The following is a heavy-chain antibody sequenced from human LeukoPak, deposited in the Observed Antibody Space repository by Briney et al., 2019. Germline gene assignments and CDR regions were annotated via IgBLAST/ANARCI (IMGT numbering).Heavy chain of an antibody. V-gene: IGHV3-15*01. Sequence: PGGSLRLSCAASGFTFSNAWMSWVRQAPGKGLEWVGRIKSKTDGGTTDYAAPVKGRFTISRDDSKNTLYLQMNSLKTEDTAVYYCTTPAIAVAGTTDYWGQGTLATVSS. CDR3: TTPAIAVAGTTDY. D-gene: IGHD6-19*01. J-gene: IGHJ4*02. CDR2: IKSKTDGGTT. CDR1: GFTFSNAW.